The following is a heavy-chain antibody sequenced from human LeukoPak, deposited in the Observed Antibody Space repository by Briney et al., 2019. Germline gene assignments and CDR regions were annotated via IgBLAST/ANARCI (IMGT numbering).Heavy chain of an antibody. D-gene: IGHD3-10*01. V-gene: IGHV4-59*01. Sequence: SETLSLTCTVSGGSISSYYWSWIRQPPGKGLEWIGYIYYSGSTDYNPSLKSRVTISVDTSKNQFSLKLSSVTAADTAVYYCARDSSPLWFGMNQAFDPWGQGTLVTVSS. CDR2: IYYSGST. CDR1: GGSISSYY. CDR3: ARDSSPLWFGMNQAFDP. J-gene: IGHJ5*02.